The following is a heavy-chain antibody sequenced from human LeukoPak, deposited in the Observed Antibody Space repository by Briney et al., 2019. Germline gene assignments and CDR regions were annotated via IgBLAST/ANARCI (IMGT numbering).Heavy chain of an antibody. V-gene: IGHV3-33*06. CDR2: IWYDGSNK. J-gene: IGHJ6*03. CDR3: AKEHCSSTSCYYYYYMDV. Sequence: GGSLRLSCAASGLTFSSYGMHWVRQAPGKGLEWVAVIWYDGSNKYYADSVKGRFTISRDNSKNTLYLQMNSLRAEDTAVYYCAKEHCSSTSCYYYYYMDVWGKGTTVTVS. CDR1: GLTFSSYG. D-gene: IGHD2-2*01.